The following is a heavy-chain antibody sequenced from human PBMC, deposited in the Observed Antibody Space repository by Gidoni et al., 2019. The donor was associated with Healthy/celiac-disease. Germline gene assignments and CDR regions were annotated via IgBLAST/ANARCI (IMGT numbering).Heavy chain of an antibody. CDR3: ARDRTVTTMAYYYYYYGMDV. V-gene: IGHV1-69*04. CDR2: IIPILGIA. Sequence: QVQLVQSGAEVKKPGSSLKVSCKASGGTFSSYAISWVRQAPGQGLEWMGRIIPILGIANYAQKFQGRVTITADKSTSTAYMELSSLRSEDTAVYYCARDRTVTTMAYYYYYYGMDVWGQGTTVTVSS. J-gene: IGHJ6*02. D-gene: IGHD4-4*01. CDR1: GGTFSSYA.